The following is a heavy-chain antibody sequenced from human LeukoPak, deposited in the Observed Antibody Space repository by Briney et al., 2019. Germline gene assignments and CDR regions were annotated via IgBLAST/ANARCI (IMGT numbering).Heavy chain of an antibody. CDR2: ITSSSTTI. Sequence: PGGSLRLSCAASGFTFSTYSLNWVRQAPGRGLEWVSYITSSSTTIYYADSVKGRFTISRDNAKNSLYLHMNSLSAEDTAVYYCATDRRMRAAAGLAIYFDYWGQGTLVTVSS. D-gene: IGHD6-25*01. CDR1: GFTFSTYS. CDR3: ATDRRMRAAAGLAIYFDY. V-gene: IGHV3-48*04. J-gene: IGHJ4*02.